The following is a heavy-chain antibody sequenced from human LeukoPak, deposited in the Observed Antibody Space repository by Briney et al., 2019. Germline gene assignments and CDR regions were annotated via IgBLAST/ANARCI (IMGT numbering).Heavy chain of an antibody. J-gene: IGHJ6*03. D-gene: IGHD6-6*01. V-gene: IGHV3-66*02. CDR1: GFTVSSNY. CDR3: AGRGLIAARPFYYYMDV. CDR2: IYSGGST. Sequence: GGSLRLSCAASGFTVSSNYMSWVRQAPGKGLEWVSVIYSGGSTYYADSVKGRFTISRDDSKNTLYLQMNSLRAEDTAVYYCAGRGLIAARPFYYYMDVWGKGTTVTVS.